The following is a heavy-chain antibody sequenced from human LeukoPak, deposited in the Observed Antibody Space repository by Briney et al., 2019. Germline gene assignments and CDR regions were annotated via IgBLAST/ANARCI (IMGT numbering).Heavy chain of an antibody. J-gene: IGHJ4*02. CDR1: GGSISSSSYY. Sequence: SETLSLTCTVSGGSISSSSYYWGWVRQAPGKGLEWIGSIYYSGSTYYNPSLKSRVTISVDTSKNQFSLKLSSVTAADTAVYYCARQTWIQLWPRYFDYWGQGTLVTVSS. CDR2: IYYSGST. V-gene: IGHV4-39*01. D-gene: IGHD5-18*01. CDR3: ARQTWIQLWPRYFDY.